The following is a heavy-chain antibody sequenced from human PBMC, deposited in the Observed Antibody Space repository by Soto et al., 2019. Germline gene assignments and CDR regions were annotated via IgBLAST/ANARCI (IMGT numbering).Heavy chain of an antibody. Sequence: QLQLQESGPGLVKPSETLSLTCTVSGGSISSSSYYWGWIRQPPGKGLEWIGSIYYSGSTYYNPSLKSRVPTAVDTSKTPFSLKLSSVTAADTAVYYCATQEVGGSYVYTFDPWGQGTLVTVSS. CDR2: IYYSGST. D-gene: IGHD1-26*01. V-gene: IGHV4-39*02. CDR3: ATQEVGGSYVYTFDP. CDR1: GGSISSSSYY. J-gene: IGHJ5*02.